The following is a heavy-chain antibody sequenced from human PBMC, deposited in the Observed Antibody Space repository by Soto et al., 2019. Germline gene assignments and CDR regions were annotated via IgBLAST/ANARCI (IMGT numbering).Heavy chain of an antibody. CDR2: IRGTGLNT. CDR3: AKRASPANIDNWFDP. J-gene: IGHJ5*02. Sequence: GESLKISCVGSGFVFKNFAINWVRQPPGKGLEWVSVIRGTGLNTYYAASVKGRFNISRDNSKNTVYLQMDSLKVEDTAVYYCAKRASPANIDNWFDPWGPGTQVTVSS. V-gene: IGHV3-23*01. CDR1: GFVFKNFA.